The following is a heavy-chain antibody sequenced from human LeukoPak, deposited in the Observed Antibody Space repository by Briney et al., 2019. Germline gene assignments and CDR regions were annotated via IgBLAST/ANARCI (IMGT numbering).Heavy chain of an antibody. CDR3: ARLSSRAYDILTGDYAGGRGGAFDI. V-gene: IGHV4-39*01. D-gene: IGHD3-9*01. CDR1: GDSISSSSYY. Sequence: SETLSLTCTVSGDSISSSSYYWGWIRPPPGKGLVWIGNMYYSGSTHYKPAFKSRVTIAVDTSKNQFSLKLSSVTAADTAVYFCARLSSRAYDILTGDYAGGRGGAFDIWGQGTMVTVSS. J-gene: IGHJ3*02. CDR2: MYYSGST.